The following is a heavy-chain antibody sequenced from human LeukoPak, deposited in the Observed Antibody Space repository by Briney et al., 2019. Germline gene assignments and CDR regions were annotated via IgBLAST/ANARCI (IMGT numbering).Heavy chain of an antibody. J-gene: IGHJ4*02. Sequence: SETLSLTCTVSGDSVRSASSYWSWIRQPPGKGLEWIGYIYYSGNTNYNPSLKSRVTMSVDTSKNQFSLKLSSVTAAYTAVYYCAREYCSSTTCYFDYWGQGTLVTVSS. CDR2: IYYSGNT. V-gene: IGHV4-61*01. D-gene: IGHD2-2*01. CDR1: GDSVRSASSY. CDR3: AREYCSSTTCYFDY.